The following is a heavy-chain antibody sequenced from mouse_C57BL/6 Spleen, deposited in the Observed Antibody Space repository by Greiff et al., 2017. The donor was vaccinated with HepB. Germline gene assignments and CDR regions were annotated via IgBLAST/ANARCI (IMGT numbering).Heavy chain of an antibody. J-gene: IGHJ4*01. CDR3: SLDGIYDYDGASMDD. V-gene: IGHV5-17*01. CDR2: ISSGSSTI. CDR1: GFTFSDYG. D-gene: IGHD2-4*01. Sequence: EVQLVESGGGLVKPGGSLKLSCAASGFTFSDYGMHWVRQSPEKGLEWVAYISSGSSTIYYADTVKGRFTISRDNAKNTLFLQMTSLRSEDTAMYYCSLDGIYDYDGASMDDWGPGTSVTVSS.